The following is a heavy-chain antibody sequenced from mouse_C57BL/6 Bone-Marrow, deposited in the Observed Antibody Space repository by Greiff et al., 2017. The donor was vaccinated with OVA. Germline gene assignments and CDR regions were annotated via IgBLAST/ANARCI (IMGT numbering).Heavy chain of an antibody. D-gene: IGHD1-1*01. V-gene: IGHV14-4*01. CDR2: IDPENGDT. Sequence: EVKVVESGAELVRPGASVKLSCTASGFNIKDDYMHWVKQRPEQGLEWIGWIDPENGDTEYASKFQGKATITADTSSNTAYLQLSSLTSEDTAVYYCTTRHYGSSYFDYWGQGTTLTVSS. J-gene: IGHJ2*01. CDR3: TTRHYGSSYFDY. CDR1: GFNIKDDY.